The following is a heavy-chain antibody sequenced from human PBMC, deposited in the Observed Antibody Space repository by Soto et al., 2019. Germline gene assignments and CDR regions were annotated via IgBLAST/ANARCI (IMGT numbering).Heavy chain of an antibody. CDR2: INPKSGGT. D-gene: IGHD2-8*01. V-gene: IGHV1-2*04. CDR1: GSSFTGYH. CDR3: ARGDSTDCSNGVCSFFYNHDMDV. J-gene: IGHJ6*02. Sequence: ASVKVSCKASGSSFTGYHIHWVRQAPGQGLEWLGRINPKSGGTSTAQKFQGWVTMTTDTSISTASMELTRLTSDDTAIYYCARGDSTDCSNGVCSFFYNHDMDVWGQGTTVT.